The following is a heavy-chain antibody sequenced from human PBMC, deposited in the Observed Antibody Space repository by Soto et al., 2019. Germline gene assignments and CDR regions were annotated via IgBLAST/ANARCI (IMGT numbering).Heavy chain of an antibody. D-gene: IGHD6-13*01. V-gene: IGHV3-48*01. CDR3: ARAPYTSTWYGLFGY. Sequence: GGSLRLSCAASGFTFSSYSMNWVRQAPGKGLDWVSYISGSSSTIYYADSVTGRFTVSRDNAKNSLYLQMNSLRAEDTAVYYCARAPYTSTWYGLFGYWGQGTLVTSPQ. CDR1: GFTFSSYS. J-gene: IGHJ4*02. CDR2: ISGSSSTI.